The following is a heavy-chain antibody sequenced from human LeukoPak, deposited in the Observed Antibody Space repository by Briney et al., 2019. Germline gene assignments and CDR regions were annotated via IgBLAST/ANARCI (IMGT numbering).Heavy chain of an antibody. V-gene: IGHV3-66*01. CDR3: ARDDILTAYSP. Sequence: PGGSLRLSCEASGFIVSNNYMSWVRQAPGKGLEWVSVIYTGGSTYYADSVKDRFTISRDNSKNTLYLQMNSLRAEDTAVYYCARDDILTAYSPWGQGTLVTVSS. CDR1: GFIVSNNY. D-gene: IGHD3-9*01. CDR2: IYTGGST. J-gene: IGHJ5*02.